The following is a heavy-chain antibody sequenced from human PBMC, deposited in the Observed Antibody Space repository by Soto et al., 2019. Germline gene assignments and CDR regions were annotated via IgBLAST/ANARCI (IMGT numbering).Heavy chain of an antibody. J-gene: IGHJ4*02. CDR2: MSNSGSRT. D-gene: IGHD3-9*01. CDR1: GFTFSNYA. CDR3: AKAYFDIFTGYFGDY. Sequence: VQLLESGGGLVQPGGSLRLSCAASGFTFSNYAMSWVRQAPGKGLEWVSGMSNSGSRTYYADSVKGGFIIPRDNSKNTLYLQMNSLRPEDTAVYYCAKAYFDIFTGYFGDYWGQGTLVSVSS. V-gene: IGHV3-23*01.